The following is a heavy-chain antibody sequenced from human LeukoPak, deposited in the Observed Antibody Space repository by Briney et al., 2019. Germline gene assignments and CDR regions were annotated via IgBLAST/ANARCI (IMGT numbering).Heavy chain of an antibody. Sequence: SETLSLTCTVSGGSISSYYWSWIRQPTGKGLEWIGYIYYSGSTNYNPPLKSRVTISVDTSKNQFSLKLSSVTAADTAVYYCARFGSTADYYYGMDVWGQGTTVTVSS. V-gene: IGHV4-59*01. CDR3: ARFGSTADYYYGMDV. CDR1: GGSISSYY. CDR2: IYYSGST. D-gene: IGHD3-10*01. J-gene: IGHJ6*02.